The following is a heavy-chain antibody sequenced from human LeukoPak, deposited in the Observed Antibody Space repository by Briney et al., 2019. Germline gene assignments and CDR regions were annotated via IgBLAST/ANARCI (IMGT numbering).Heavy chain of an antibody. CDR3: ATFRDGYISYFDY. J-gene: IGHJ4*02. CDR1: GYSFTSYW. V-gene: IGHV5-51*01. Sequence: GESLKISCKGSGYSFTSYWIGWVLQMPGKGLEWMVIIYPGDSDTRYSPSFQGQVTISADKSISTAYLQWSSLKASDTAMYYCATFRDGYISYFDYWGQGTLVTVSS. D-gene: IGHD5-24*01. CDR2: IYPGDSDT.